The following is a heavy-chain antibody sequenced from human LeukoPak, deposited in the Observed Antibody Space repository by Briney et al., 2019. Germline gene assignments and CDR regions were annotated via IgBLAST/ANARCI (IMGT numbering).Heavy chain of an antibody. CDR3: AREIVGGFNPGAY. D-gene: IGHD1-14*01. J-gene: IGHJ4*02. Sequence: PSETLPLICSVSLDSTTSNFWSWVRQPPGRGLEWIGEIHRSGSTNYNPSLQSRVTISIDRSKNQIALELSSVTAADTAVYYCAREIVGGFNPGAYWGQGTLVTVSS. CDR2: IHRSGST. CDR1: LDSTTSNF. V-gene: IGHV4-4*02.